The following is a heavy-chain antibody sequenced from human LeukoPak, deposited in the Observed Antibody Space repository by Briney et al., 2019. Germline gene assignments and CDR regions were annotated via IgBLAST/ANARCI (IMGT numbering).Heavy chain of an antibody. CDR3: AKMNTYYDFWSGFLSSDY. Sequence: GGSLRLSCAASGFTFSSYAMSWVRQAPGKGLEWVSAISGSGGSTYYADSVKGRFTISRDNSKNTLYLQMNSLRAEDTAVYYCAKMNTYYDFWSGFLSSDYWGQGTLVTVSS. D-gene: IGHD3-3*01. CDR2: ISGSGGST. CDR1: GFTFSSYA. J-gene: IGHJ4*02. V-gene: IGHV3-23*01.